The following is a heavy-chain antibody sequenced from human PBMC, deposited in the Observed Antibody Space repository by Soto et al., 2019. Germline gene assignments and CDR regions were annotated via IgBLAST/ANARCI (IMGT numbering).Heavy chain of an antibody. CDR3: VRVVVVAATPYNWFDP. Sequence: PSETLSLTCAVSGGSISSGGYSWSWIRQPPGKGLEWIGYIYHSGSTYYNPSLKSRVTISVDRSKNQFSLKLSSVTAADTAVYYCVRVVVVAATPYNWFDPWGQGTLVTVSS. CDR1: GGSISSGGYS. V-gene: IGHV4-30-2*01. D-gene: IGHD2-15*01. CDR2: IYHSGST. J-gene: IGHJ5*02.